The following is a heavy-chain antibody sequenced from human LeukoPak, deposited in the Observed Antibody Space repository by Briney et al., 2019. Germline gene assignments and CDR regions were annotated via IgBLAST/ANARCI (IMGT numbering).Heavy chain of an antibody. CDR2: IYYSGTT. J-gene: IGHJ5*02. V-gene: IGHV4-30-4*01. CDR3: ARDNDDGDYVGWFDP. Sequence: SETLSLTCTVSGASITNGFYYWSWLRQSPGKGLEWIGYIYYSGTTYYSPSLKSRLTISLDTSKNHLSLKLTSVTAADTAIYYCARDNDDGDYVGWFDPWGQGTLVTVSS. D-gene: IGHD4-17*01. CDR1: GASITNGFYY.